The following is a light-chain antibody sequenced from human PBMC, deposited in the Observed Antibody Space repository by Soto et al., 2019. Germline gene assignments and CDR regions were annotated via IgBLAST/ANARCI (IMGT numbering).Light chain of an antibody. CDR2: GNT. Sequence: SVLTQPPSVSGAPGQRVSISCTGSSTNIGAGYGVHWYQQRPGTAPKLLIVGNTIRPSGVPDRFSGSGSGTDFTLTISSLQAEDVAVYYCQQYYIPLTFGGGTK. CDR3: QQYYIPLT. V-gene: IGLV1-40*01. CDR1: STNIGAGYG. J-gene: IGLJ2*01.